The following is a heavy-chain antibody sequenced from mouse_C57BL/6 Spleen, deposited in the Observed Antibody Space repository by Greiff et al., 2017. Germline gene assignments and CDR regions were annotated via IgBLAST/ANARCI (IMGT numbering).Heavy chain of an antibody. CDR3: ARDQEGYWYYDV. V-gene: IGHV5-16*01. J-gene: IGHJ1*03. CDR2: INYDGSSN. CDR1: GFTFSDYY. Sequence: EVQLQESEGGLVQPGSSMKLSCTASGFTFSDYYMAWVRQVPEKGLEWVANINYDGSSNYYLDSLKSRFIISRDNAKNILYLQMSSLKSEDTATYYCARDQEGYWYYDVWGTGTTVTVSS.